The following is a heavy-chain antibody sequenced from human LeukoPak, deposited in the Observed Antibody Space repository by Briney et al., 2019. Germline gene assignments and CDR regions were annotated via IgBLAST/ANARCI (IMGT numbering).Heavy chain of an antibody. CDR1: GGSFSGYY. CDR3: ARGAEYYAIWRGYAGYSDY. CDR2: IYHRGST. J-gene: IGHJ4*02. D-gene: IGHD3-3*01. V-gene: IGHV4-34*01. Sequence: SETLSLTCAVYGGSFSGYYWGWIRQPPGKGLEWVGSIYHRGSTYYNPSLRSRVTISLDRSKKKFSLKLTSVTAADTAVYFCARGAEYYAIWRGYAGYSDYWGQGISVTVSS.